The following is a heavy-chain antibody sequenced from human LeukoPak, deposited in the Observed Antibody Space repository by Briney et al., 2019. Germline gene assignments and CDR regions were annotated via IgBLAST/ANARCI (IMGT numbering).Heavy chain of an antibody. CDR2: ISYDGSDD. CDR3: AKEVNTGYYFYKYGLDV. J-gene: IGHJ6*02. CDR1: GFTFSSYG. Sequence: GGSLRLSCSASGFTFSSYGMHWVRQAPGKGLEWVALISYDGSDDYHADSVKGRFTISRDNSKNTLYLQMHSLRAEDTAVYYCAKEVNTGYYFYKYGLDVWGQGTTVTVSS. V-gene: IGHV3-30*18. D-gene: IGHD2-8*02.